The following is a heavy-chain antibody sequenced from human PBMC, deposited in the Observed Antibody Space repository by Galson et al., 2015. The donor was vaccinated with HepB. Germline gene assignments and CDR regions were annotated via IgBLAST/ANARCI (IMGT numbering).Heavy chain of an antibody. V-gene: IGHV3-48*03. CDR1: GFTFSSYA. CDR2: ISSSGSTI. CDR3: AREEGQLWFRGMDV. J-gene: IGHJ6*02. D-gene: IGHD5-18*01. Sequence: SLRLSCAASGFTFSSYAMHRVRQAPGKGLEWVSYISSSGSTIYYADSVKGRFTISRDNAKNSLYLQMNSLRAEDTAVYYCAREEGQLWFRGMDVWGQGTTVTVSS.